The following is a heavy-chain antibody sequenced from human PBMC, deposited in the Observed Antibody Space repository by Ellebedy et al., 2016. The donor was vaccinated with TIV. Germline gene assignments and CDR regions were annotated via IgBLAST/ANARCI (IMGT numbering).Heavy chain of an antibody. J-gene: IGHJ4*02. V-gene: IGHV4-59*01. CDR3: ARAPDTAMGPTGYYFDY. CDR1: GGSISPYY. CDR2: VFYSGST. Sequence: MPSETLSLTCTVSGGSISPYYWSWIRQPPGKGLEWIGYVFYSGSTNYNPSLKSRVTISVDTSKNQFSLRLSSVTAADTAVYYCARAPDTAMGPTGYYFDYWGQGTLVTVSS. D-gene: IGHD5-18*01.